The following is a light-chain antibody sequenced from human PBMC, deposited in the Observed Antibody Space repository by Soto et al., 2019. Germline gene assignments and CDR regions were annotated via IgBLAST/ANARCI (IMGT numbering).Light chain of an antibody. CDR2: GAA. CDR1: QTVDRNY. Sequence: EIVLTQSPGTLSLSPGERATLSCRASQTVDRNYVAWHQQKPGQAPRLLIYGAASRANGVPDRFSGSGSGTDFTLTISRLDAEDSAVYYCQQYGSSPKTFGQGTKVAIK. CDR3: QQYGSSPKT. J-gene: IGKJ1*01. V-gene: IGKV3-20*01.